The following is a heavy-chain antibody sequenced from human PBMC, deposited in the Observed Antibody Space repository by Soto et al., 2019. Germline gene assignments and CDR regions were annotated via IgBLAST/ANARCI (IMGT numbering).Heavy chain of an antibody. Sequence: ASVKVSCKASGYTFTSYAMHWVRQAPGQRLEWMGWINAGNGNTKYSQKFQGRVTITRDTSASTAYMELSSLRSEDTAVYYCARDPDLITGTTRFRAFDIWGQGTMVTVSS. CDR2: INAGNGNT. J-gene: IGHJ3*02. V-gene: IGHV1-3*01. CDR3: ARDPDLITGTTRFRAFDI. D-gene: IGHD1-7*01. CDR1: GYTFTSYA.